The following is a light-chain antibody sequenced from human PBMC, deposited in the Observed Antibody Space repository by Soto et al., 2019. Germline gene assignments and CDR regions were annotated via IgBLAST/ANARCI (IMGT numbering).Light chain of an antibody. CDR2: NVS. Sequence: DVVMTQSPLSLPVTLGQAASISCRSSQSLVDSAGKTYLSWFQQRPGQSPRRLIYNVSNRDARVRDRFSGSGAGAAYSPKISRVEAADVGAYYCIQCSRRPFTFGPGTKVDIK. CDR3: IQCSRRPFT. V-gene: IGKV2-30*01. J-gene: IGKJ3*01. CDR1: QSLVDSAGKTY.